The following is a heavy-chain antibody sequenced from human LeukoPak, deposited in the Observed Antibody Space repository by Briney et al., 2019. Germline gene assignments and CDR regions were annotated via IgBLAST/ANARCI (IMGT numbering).Heavy chain of an antibody. CDR1: GFTFSSYA. CDR3: ARGIAVAGVHY. Sequence: PGRSLRLSCAASGFTFSSYAMHWVRQAPGKGLEWVAVISYDGSNKYYADSVKGRFTISRDNSKNTLYLQMNSLRAEDTAVFYCARGIAVAGVHYWGQGTLVTVSS. D-gene: IGHD6-19*01. J-gene: IGHJ4*02. V-gene: IGHV3-30-3*01. CDR2: ISYDGSNK.